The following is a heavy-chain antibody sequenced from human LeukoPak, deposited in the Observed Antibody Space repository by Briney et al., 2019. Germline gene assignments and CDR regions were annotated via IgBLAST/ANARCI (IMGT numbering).Heavy chain of an antibody. Sequence: GGSLRLSCAASGFTFSSNGIHWVRQAPGKGLEWVAFILYDGRYYADSVKGRFTISRDNSKNTLYLQMNSLRAEDTAVYYCARGRWSGWFDPWGQGTLVTVSS. CDR3: ARGRWSGWFDP. D-gene: IGHD4-23*01. J-gene: IGHJ5*02. V-gene: IGHV3-30*02. CDR2: ILYDGR. CDR1: GFTFSSNG.